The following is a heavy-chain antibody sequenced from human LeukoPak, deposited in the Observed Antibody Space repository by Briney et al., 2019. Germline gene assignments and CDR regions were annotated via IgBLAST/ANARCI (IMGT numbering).Heavy chain of an antibody. Sequence: SETLSLACTVSGGSISSSSYYWGWIRQSPGKGLEWIGYIYYTGSTTYNPSLKSRVTRSVDTSKNQFSLKLSSVTAADTAVYYCARAPYDFWSGYYDYWGQGTLVTVSS. CDR2: IYYTGST. V-gene: IGHV4-61*05. CDR1: GGSISSSSYY. J-gene: IGHJ4*02. CDR3: ARAPYDFWSGYYDY. D-gene: IGHD3-3*01.